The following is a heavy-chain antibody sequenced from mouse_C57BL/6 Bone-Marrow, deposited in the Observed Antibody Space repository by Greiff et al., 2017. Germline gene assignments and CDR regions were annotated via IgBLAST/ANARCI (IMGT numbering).Heavy chain of an antibody. J-gene: IGHJ3*01. CDR1: GYTFTSYW. Sequence: VQLQESGAELVKPGASVKLSCKASGYTFTSYWMHWVKQRPGQGLEWIGMIHPNSGSTNYNEKFKSKATLTVDKSSSTAYMQLSSLTSEDSAVYYCARSSLAWFAYWGQGTLVTVSA. CDR2: IHPNSGST. V-gene: IGHV1-64*01. CDR3: ARSSLAWFAY.